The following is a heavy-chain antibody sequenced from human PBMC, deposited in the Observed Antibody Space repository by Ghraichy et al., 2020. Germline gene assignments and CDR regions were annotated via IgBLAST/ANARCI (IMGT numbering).Heavy chain of an antibody. CDR2: ISSSSTYK. V-gene: IGHV3-21*06. CDR1: GISFGRYS. D-gene: IGHD3-10*01. Sequence: GESLRLSCAVSGISFGRYSWNWVRQAPGKGLEWVSSISSSSTYKYYADSVKGRFTVARDNAKNSVSLQMNSLRAEDTAVYYCAGDDGSGTPYYFEFWGQGTLVTVSS. CDR3: AGDDGSGTPYYFEF. J-gene: IGHJ4*02.